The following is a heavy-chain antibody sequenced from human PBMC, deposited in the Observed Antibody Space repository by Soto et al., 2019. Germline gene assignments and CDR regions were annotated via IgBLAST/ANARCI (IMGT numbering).Heavy chain of an antibody. CDR3: ATARSSSFLDY. J-gene: IGHJ4*02. CDR2: IGPAGDT. D-gene: IGHD6-13*01. CDR1: GFTFSRYA. Sequence: GYLRLTCAASGFTFSRYAMHWVRQAPRKGLEWVSAIGPAGDTYYPGSVKGRFTISRENAKNSLYLQMNSLRAEDTAVYYCATARSSSFLDYWGQGTLVTVSS. V-gene: IGHV3-13*01.